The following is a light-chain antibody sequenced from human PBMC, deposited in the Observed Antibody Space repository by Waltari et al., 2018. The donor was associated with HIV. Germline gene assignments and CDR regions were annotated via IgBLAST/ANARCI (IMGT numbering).Light chain of an antibody. CDR1: SADFRPPTH. Sequence: QSGLTQPASVSGSLGQSITISCFPSSADFRPPTHVSLYQHHPDKAPQLVIYDDNIRPSEIPFRFSASKSGNTASLTISGLQVDDEADYYCSSYMNSGTLVFGGGTKVTVL. CDR2: DDN. CDR3: SSYMNSGTLV. J-gene: IGLJ3*02. V-gene: IGLV2-14*01.